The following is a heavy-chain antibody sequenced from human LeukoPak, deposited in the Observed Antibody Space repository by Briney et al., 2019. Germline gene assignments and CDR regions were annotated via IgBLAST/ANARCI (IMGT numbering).Heavy chain of an antibody. CDR1: GGSFSGYY. CDR3: ARHRPRRRSVVVGANPKQGFDY. J-gene: IGHJ4*02. CDR2: INHSGST. V-gene: IGHV4-34*01. D-gene: IGHD1-26*01. Sequence: SETLSLTCAVYGGSFSGYYWSWIRQPPGKGLEWIGEINHSGSTNYNPSLKSRVTISVDTSKNQFSLKLSSVTAADTAVYYCARHRPRRRSVVVGANPKQGFDYWGQGTLVTVSS.